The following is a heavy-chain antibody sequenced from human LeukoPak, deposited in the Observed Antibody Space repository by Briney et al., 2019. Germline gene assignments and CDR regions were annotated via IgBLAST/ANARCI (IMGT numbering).Heavy chain of an antibody. D-gene: IGHD1-1*01. CDR3: AKGDTSGTALHWFDP. J-gene: IGHJ5*02. CDR1: GFTFSSYA. V-gene: IGHV3-23*01. CDR2: ITGSGYT. Sequence: PGGSLRLSCAASGFTFSSYAMSWVRQAPGKGPEWVSDITGSGYTHYEDSVKGRFTISRDNSKDTLYLQMSSLRAEDTALYYCAKGDTSGTALHWFDPWGQGTLVTVSS.